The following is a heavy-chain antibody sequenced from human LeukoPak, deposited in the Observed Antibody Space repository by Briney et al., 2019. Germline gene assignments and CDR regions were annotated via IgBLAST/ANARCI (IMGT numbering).Heavy chain of an antibody. Sequence: ASVKVSCKASGYTFTNYGINWVRQAPGQRPEWMGCFGTYNGDTKYAQKLKGRVTLTADTLTSTAYMELRTLISDDTATYYCAIGQGVITWGGADVYDVWGQGTTVIVSS. CDR1: GYTFTNYG. J-gene: IGHJ3*01. CDR2: FGTYNGDT. CDR3: AIGQGVITWGGADVYDV. V-gene: IGHV1-18*01. D-gene: IGHD3-16*01.